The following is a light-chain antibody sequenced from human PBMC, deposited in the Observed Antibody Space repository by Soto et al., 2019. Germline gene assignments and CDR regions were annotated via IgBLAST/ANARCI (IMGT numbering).Light chain of an antibody. Sequence: DIQMTQSPSTLSASVGDRVTITCRASQSISSWLAWYQQKPGTAPKLLIYKASTFQSGVPSRFSGSGSGTEFAASNGRQQRDDSATYYLQQYNGYWTFGQGTKVEIK. CDR2: KAS. CDR3: QQYNGYWT. CDR1: QSISSW. V-gene: IGKV1-5*03. J-gene: IGKJ1*01.